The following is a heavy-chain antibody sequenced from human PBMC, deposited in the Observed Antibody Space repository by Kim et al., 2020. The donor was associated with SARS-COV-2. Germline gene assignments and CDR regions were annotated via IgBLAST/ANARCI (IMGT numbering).Heavy chain of an antibody. V-gene: IGHV3-30*07. Sequence: VQGRFTLPRDNSTNTLYLQMNSLRAEDTAVYYCARDESTGYYPLYYGMDVWGQGTTVTVSS. J-gene: IGHJ6*02. CDR3: ARDESTGYYPLYYGMDV. D-gene: IGHD3-9*01.